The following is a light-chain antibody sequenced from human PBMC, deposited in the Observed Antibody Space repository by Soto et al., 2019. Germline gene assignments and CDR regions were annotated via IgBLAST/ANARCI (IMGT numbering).Light chain of an antibody. CDR2: TTN. Sequence: QSVLTQPHSASGTPGQRVTISCSGSSANIGTSSVHWFQQLPGTAPKLLISTTNQRPSGVSERFSGSKSGTSASLAISGLQSEDEADYYCAAWDDSLNAHVFGTGTKLTVL. J-gene: IGLJ1*01. CDR3: AAWDDSLNAHV. CDR1: SANIGTSS. V-gene: IGLV1-44*01.